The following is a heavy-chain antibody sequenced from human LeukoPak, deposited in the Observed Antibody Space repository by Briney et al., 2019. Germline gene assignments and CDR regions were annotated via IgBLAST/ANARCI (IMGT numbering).Heavy chain of an antibody. CDR2: TYSGNA. D-gene: IGHD3-22*01. Sequence: GGSLRLSCAASGFTVTDNYMSWVRQAPGEGLEWVSVTYSGNAYYADSVKGRFTVSREDSKNTLDLLLNCLRPEDTAVYYCVGYVSGYPYWGQGTLVTVSS. CDR1: GFTVTDNY. V-gene: IGHV3-66*02. J-gene: IGHJ4*02. CDR3: VGYVSGYPY.